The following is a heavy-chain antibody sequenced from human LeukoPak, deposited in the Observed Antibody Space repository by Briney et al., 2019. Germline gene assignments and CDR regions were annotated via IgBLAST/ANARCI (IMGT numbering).Heavy chain of an antibody. CDR1: GFTFSGSA. Sequence: GGSLRPSCAASGFTFSGSAMHWVRQASGKGLEWVGRIRSKANSYATAYAASVKGRFTISRDDSKNTAYLQMNSLKTEDTAAYYCTSGYSGSYYRDYWGQGTLVTVSS. D-gene: IGHD1-26*01. CDR2: IRSKANSYAT. CDR3: TSGYSGSYYRDY. J-gene: IGHJ4*02. V-gene: IGHV3-73*01.